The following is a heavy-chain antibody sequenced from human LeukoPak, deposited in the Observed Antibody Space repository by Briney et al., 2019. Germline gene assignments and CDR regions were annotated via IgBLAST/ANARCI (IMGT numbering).Heavy chain of an antibody. V-gene: IGHV3-53*01. CDR3: ARVGDHFHWNLDL. D-gene: IGHD3-3*02. J-gene: IGHJ2*01. Sequence: GGSLRLSCAASGFTVSTKYMNWVRQAPGKGLELVSIIYIGATTYYAASVKGRFTISRDTSKNTVSLQMNSLRAEDTAVYFCARVGDHFHWNLDLWGRGTLVTVSS. CDR1: GFTVSTKY. CDR2: IYIGATT.